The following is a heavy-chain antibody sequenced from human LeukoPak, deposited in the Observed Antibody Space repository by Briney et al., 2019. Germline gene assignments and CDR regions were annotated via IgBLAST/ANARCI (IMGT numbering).Heavy chain of an antibody. CDR3: ARLPGYYYYYYYMDV. CDR2: ISSNSYI. J-gene: IGHJ6*03. CDR1: GFTFSNYA. Sequence: GGSLRLSCVASGFTFSNYAMTWVRQAPGKGLEWVPGISSNSYIHYADSVKGRFTVSRDNAENSLYLQMNSLRAEDTAVYYCARLPGYYYYYYYMDVWGKGTTVTVSS. V-gene: IGHV3-21*01.